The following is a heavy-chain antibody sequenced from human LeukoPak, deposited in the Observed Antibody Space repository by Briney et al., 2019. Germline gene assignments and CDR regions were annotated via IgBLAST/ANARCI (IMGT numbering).Heavy chain of an antibody. CDR2: IYYSGST. Sequence: PSQTLSLTCTVSGGSISSGGYYWSWIRQHPGKGLEWIGYIYYSGSTYYNPSLKSRVTISVDTSKNQFSLKLSSVTAADTAVYYCARDPVRVRGVIRWGSDWGQGTLVTVSS. CDR3: ARDPVRVRGVIRWGSD. J-gene: IGHJ4*02. CDR1: GGSISSGGYY. D-gene: IGHD3-10*01. V-gene: IGHV4-31*03.